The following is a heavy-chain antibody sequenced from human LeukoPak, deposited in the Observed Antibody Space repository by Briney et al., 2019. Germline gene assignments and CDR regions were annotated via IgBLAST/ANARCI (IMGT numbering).Heavy chain of an antibody. CDR2: IYSGDRT. J-gene: IGHJ4*02. V-gene: IGHV3-66*01. CDR3: ARDVRKQGLWS. CDR1: GFTVSTNY. D-gene: IGHD3-10*01. Sequence: GFLRLSCAASGFTVSTNYMSWVRQAPGKGLEWVSIIYSGDRTDYADSLKGRFTISRDTSKNTLYLQMSSLRAEDTAVYYCARDVRKQGLWSWGQGTLVTVSS.